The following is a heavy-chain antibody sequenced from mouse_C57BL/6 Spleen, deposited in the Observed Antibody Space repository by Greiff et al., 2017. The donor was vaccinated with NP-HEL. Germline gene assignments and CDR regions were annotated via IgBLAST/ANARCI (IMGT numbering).Heavy chain of an antibody. J-gene: IGHJ4*01. CDR1: GYTFTSYW. CDR3: AREGSSGYGAMDY. V-gene: IGHV1-55*01. Sequence: QVQLQQSGAELVKPGASVKMSCKASGYTFTSYWITWVKQRPGQGLEWIGDIYPGSGSTNYNEKFKSKATLTVDTSSSTAYMQLSSLTSEDSAVYYCAREGSSGYGAMDYWGQGTSVTVSS. CDR2: IYPGSGST. D-gene: IGHD3-2*02.